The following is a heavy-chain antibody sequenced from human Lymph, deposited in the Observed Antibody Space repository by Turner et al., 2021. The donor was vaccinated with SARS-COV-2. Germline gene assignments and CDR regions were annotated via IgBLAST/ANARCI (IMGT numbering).Heavy chain of an antibody. Sequence: QVQLVESGGGVVQPWRSLGLSCAASGLTFSSYAMHWVRQAPGKGLEWVALISYDGSNKYYADSVKGRFTISRDNSKNTLYLQMNSLRAEDTAVYYCARDVGAALDYWGQGTLVTVSS. CDR1: GLTFSSYA. D-gene: IGHD6-25*01. V-gene: IGHV3-30-3*01. CDR3: ARDVGAALDY. CDR2: ISYDGSNK. J-gene: IGHJ4*02.